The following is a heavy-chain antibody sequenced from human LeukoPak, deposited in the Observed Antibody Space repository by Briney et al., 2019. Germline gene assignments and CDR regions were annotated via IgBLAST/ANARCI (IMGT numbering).Heavy chain of an antibody. D-gene: IGHD2/OR15-2a*01. CDR1: GNYW. CDR2: INSDGSWT. V-gene: IGHV3-74*01. CDR3: VSFYETY. Sequence: GGSLRLSCAASGNYWMHWVRQAPGKGLVWVSHINSDGSWTSYADSVKGRFTISKDNAKNTVYLQMNSLRAGDTAVYYCVSFYETYWGRGTLVTVSS. J-gene: IGHJ4*02.